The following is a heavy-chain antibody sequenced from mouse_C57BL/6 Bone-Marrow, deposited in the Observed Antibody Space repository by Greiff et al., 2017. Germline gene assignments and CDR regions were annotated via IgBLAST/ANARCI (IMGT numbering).Heavy chain of an antibody. V-gene: IGHV1-64*01. Sequence: QVQLQQPGAELVKPGASVKLSCKASGYTFTSYWMHWVKQRPGQGLEWIGMIHPNSGSTNYNEKFKSKAKLTVDKSSSTAYMQLSSLTSDDSAVYYCARITTVVAEGYAMDYWGQGTSVTVSS. CDR2: IHPNSGST. CDR1: GYTFTSYW. D-gene: IGHD1-1*01. CDR3: ARITTVVAEGYAMDY. J-gene: IGHJ4*01.